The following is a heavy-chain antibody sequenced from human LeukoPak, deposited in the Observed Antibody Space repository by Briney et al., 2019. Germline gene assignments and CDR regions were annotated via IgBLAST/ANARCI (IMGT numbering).Heavy chain of an antibody. CDR3: AIIGYNWRLDY. Sequence: PGGSLRLSCAASGFTFSSYSMNWVRQAPGKGLEWVSSISSSSYIYYADSVKGRFTISRDNAKNSLYLQMNSLGAEDTAIYYCAIIGYNWRLDYWGQGILVTVSS. CDR2: ISSSSYI. CDR1: GFTFSSYS. J-gene: IGHJ4*02. D-gene: IGHD1-1*01. V-gene: IGHV3-21*01.